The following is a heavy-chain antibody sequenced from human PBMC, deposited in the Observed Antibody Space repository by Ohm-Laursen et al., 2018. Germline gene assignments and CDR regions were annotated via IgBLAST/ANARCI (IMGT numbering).Heavy chain of an antibody. D-gene: IGHD6-13*01. CDR2: IYYHGST. Sequence: GTLSLTCAVSSYSISSTNWWGWIRQPPGKGLDWIGYIYYHGSTYYNPSLKSRVTMSVDTSKNQFSLKLNSVTAVDTAVYYCARTRGTSGTGFDYWGQGTLVTVSS. CDR3: ARTRGTSGTGFDY. J-gene: IGHJ4*02. CDR1: SYSISSTNW. V-gene: IGHV4-28*01.